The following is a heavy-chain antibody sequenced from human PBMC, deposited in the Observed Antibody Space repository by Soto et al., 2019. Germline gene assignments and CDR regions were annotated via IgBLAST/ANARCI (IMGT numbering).Heavy chain of an antibody. CDR2: ISYDGSNK. V-gene: IGHV3-30*18. D-gene: IGHD5-18*01. J-gene: IGHJ4*02. CDR1: GFVSNDYY. CDR3: AKDRRGYSYGWVDY. Sequence: PGGSLRLSCATSGFVSNDYYIHWVRQAPGKGLAWLASISYDGSNKYYADSVKGRFTISRDNSKNTLYLQMNSLRAEDTAVYYCAKDRRGYSYGWVDYWGLGTLVTVSS.